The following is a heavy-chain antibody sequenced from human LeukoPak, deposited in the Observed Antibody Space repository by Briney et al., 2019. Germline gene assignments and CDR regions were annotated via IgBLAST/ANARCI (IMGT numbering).Heavy chain of an antibody. V-gene: IGHV3-66*01. CDR2: IYSGGST. Sequence: GGSLRLSCAASRFTFSSYGMHWVRQAPGKGLEWVSVIYSGGSTYYADSVKGRFTISRDNSKNTLYLQMNSLRAEDTAVYYCARSDTAMGGFDPWGQGTLVTVSS. CDR3: ARSDTAMGGFDP. D-gene: IGHD5-18*01. J-gene: IGHJ5*02. CDR1: RFTFSSYG.